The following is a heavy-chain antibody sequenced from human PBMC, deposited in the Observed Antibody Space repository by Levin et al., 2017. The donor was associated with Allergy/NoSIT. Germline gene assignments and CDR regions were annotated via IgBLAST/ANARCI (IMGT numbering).Heavy chain of an antibody. Sequence: GGSLRLSCAASGFAFSSYGMHWVRQAPGKGLDWVAVISNDGSNKYYADSVKGRFTISRDNSKTTLFLQMNSLRAEDTAVYYCARDVCTSDTCYFDSWGQGTLVTVSS. J-gene: IGHJ4*02. CDR2: ISNDGSNK. CDR1: GFAFSSYG. D-gene: IGHD1-1*01. V-gene: IGHV3-30*03. CDR3: ARDVCTSDTCYFDS.